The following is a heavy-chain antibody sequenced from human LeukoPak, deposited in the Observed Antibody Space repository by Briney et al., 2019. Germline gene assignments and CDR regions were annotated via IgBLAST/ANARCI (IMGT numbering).Heavy chain of an antibody. Sequence: RRSLRLCCVASGLTSTGYWMNWVRQAPGKGLEWVANIKPDGSEKYYVDSVKGRFTVSRDNAKNSLYLQMTSLRAEDTAVYYCVRESDYWGQGTLVPVSS. CDR2: IKPDGSEK. CDR3: VRESDY. CDR1: GLTSTGYW. J-gene: IGHJ4*02. V-gene: IGHV3-7*01.